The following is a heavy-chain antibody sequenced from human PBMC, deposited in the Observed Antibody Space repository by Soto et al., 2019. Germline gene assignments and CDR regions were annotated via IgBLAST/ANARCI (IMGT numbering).Heavy chain of an antibody. CDR1: GYTFTTYG. Sequence: QVQLVQSGAEVKKPGASVKVSCKASGYTFTTYGISWVRQAPGQGLEWMGWINAYNGNTNYAQKFQGRVTMTTHTATSTADMELRSLRSDETAVYYCARDPVAGTYFDYWGQGTLVTVSS. D-gene: IGHD6-19*01. CDR3: ARDPVAGTYFDY. CDR2: INAYNGNT. J-gene: IGHJ4*02. V-gene: IGHV1-18*01.